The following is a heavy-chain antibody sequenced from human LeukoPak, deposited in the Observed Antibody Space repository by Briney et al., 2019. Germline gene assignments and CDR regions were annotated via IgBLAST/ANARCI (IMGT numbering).Heavy chain of an antibody. D-gene: IGHD3-10*01. CDR1: GYTFTSYD. Sequence: ASVKVSCKASGYTFTSYDINWVRQATGQGLEWMGWMNPNSGNTGYAQKFQGRVTMTRNTSISTAYMELSSLRSEDTAVYYCARRSMVRGGRYYYMDVWGKGTTVTISS. V-gene: IGHV1-8*01. J-gene: IGHJ6*03. CDR3: ARRSMVRGGRYYYMDV. CDR2: MNPNSGNT.